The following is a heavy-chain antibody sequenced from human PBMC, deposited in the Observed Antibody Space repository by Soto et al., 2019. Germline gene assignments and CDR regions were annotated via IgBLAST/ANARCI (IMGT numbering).Heavy chain of an antibody. CDR1: GGTFSSYT. CDR2: IIPIFGTA. CDR3: AGGYCSGGSCYDTFDY. V-gene: IGHV1-69*13. Sequence: SVKVSCKASGGTFSSYTISWVRQAPGQGLEWMGGIIPIFGTANYAQKFQGRVTITADESTSTAYMELSSLRSEDTAVYYCAGGYCSGGSCYDTFDYWGQGTLVTVSS. J-gene: IGHJ4*02. D-gene: IGHD2-15*01.